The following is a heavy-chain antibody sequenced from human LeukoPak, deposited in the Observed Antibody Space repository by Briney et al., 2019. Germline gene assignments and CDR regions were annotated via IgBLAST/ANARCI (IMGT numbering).Heavy chain of an antibody. CDR2: ISYSGST. CDR3: ARNYSSTTSCYRDGFDI. Sequence: SETLSLTCTVSGGSISSGAYYWSWIRQHPGKGLEWIGYISYSGSTYYNPSLRSRVTMSVDTSKNLFSLNLSSVTAADTAVYYCARNYSSTTSCYRDGFDIWGQGTMVTVSS. V-gene: IGHV4-31*03. CDR1: GGSISSGAYY. D-gene: IGHD2-2*01. J-gene: IGHJ3*02.